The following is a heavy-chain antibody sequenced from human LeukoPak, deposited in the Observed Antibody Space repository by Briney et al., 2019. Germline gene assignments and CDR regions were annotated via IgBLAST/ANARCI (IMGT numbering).Heavy chain of an antibody. CDR2: INHSGST. CDR1: GGSFSDYY. J-gene: IGHJ6*02. D-gene: IGHD3-22*01. CDR3: ARGLEGYYDSSGYPPGTVSYGMDV. V-gene: IGHV4-34*01. Sequence: PSETLSLTCAVYGGSFSDYYWSWIRQPPGKGLEWIGEINHSGSTNYSPSLESRVTISVDTSKNQFSLKLSSVTAADTAVYYCARGLEGYYDSSGYPPGTVSYGMDVWGQGTTVTVSS.